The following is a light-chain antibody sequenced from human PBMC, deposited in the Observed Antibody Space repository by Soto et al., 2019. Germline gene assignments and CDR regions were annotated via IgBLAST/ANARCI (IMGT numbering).Light chain of an antibody. CDR2: GAS. Sequence: EIVLTQSPGTLSLSPGERATLSCRASQSVSNNYLAWYQQKPGQAPRLLIYGASNRATGIPDRFSGSGSGTDFTLTISRLEPEDFAVYSCQQYGDSPFYTFGQGTKLDIK. CDR3: QQYGDSPFYT. J-gene: IGKJ2*01. V-gene: IGKV3-20*01. CDR1: QSVSNNY.